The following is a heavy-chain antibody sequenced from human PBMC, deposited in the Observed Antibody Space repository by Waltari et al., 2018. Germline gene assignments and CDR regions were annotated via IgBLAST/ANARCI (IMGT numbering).Heavy chain of an antibody. CDR2: IYYSGST. Sequence: QLQLQESGPGLVKPSETLSLTCTVSGGSISSSSYYWGWIRQPPGKGLEWIGSIYYSGSTYSNPSLKSRVTISVDTSKNQFSLKLSSVTAADTAVYYCARVYGDPIRFDYWGQGTLVTVSS. CDR3: ARVYGDPIRFDY. CDR1: GGSISSSSYY. V-gene: IGHV4-39*01. D-gene: IGHD4-17*01. J-gene: IGHJ4*02.